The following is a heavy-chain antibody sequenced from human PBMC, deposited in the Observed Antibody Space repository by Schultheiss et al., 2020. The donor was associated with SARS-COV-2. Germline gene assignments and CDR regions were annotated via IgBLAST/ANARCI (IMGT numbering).Heavy chain of an antibody. J-gene: IGHJ5*02. CDR1: GGSISSGDYY. D-gene: IGHD3-3*01. V-gene: IGHV4-30-4*01. CDR2: IYYSGST. CDR3: ARGEFGVVTKNWFDP. Sequence: SQTLSLTCTVSGGSISSGDYYWSWIRQPPGKGLEWIGYIYYSGSTNYNPSLKSRVTISVDTSKNQFSLKLSSVTAADTAVYYCARGEFGVVTKNWFDPWGQGTLVTVSS.